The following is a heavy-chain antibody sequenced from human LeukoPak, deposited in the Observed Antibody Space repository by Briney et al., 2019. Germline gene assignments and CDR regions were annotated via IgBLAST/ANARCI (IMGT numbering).Heavy chain of an antibody. D-gene: IGHD6-19*01. V-gene: IGHV3-7*05. CDR2: IKEDGSEK. CDR3: VKVAWTVAGPY. CDR1: GFTFSNYW. J-gene: IGHJ4*02. Sequence: GGSLRLSCAASGFTFSNYWMSWVRQAPGKGLEWVANIKEDGSEKYYVDSVRGRFTISRDNAKNSLSLQMNSLRAEDTAVYYCVKVAWTVAGPYWGQGTLVTVSS.